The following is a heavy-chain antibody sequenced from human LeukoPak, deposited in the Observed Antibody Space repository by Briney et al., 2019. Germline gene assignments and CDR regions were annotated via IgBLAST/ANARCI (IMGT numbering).Heavy chain of an antibody. V-gene: IGHV3-30*18. D-gene: IGHD5-24*01. J-gene: IGHJ6*02. CDR3: AKDERWLQPYFYYGMDV. CDR2: ISYDGTKK. Sequence: PGRSLRLSCAASGFTFSSFGIHWVRQAPGKGLEWVAVISYDGTKKYYADSVKGRFTISRDNSKNTLYLQMNSLRAEDTAVYYCAKDERWLQPYFYYGMDVWGQGTTVTVSS. CDR1: GFTFSSFG.